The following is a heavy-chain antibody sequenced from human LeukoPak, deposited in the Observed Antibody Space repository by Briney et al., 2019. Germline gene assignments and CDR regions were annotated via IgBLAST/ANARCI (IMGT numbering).Heavy chain of an antibody. V-gene: IGHV4-59*08. CDR1: GGSISSYY. CDR3: AIPSARSVGGFDY. CDR2: IYYSGST. D-gene: IGHD2-15*01. Sequence: SETLSLTCTVSGGSISSYYWSWIRQPPGKGLEWIGYIYYSGSTNYNPSLKSRVTISVDTSKNHFSLKLSSVTAADTAVYYCAIPSARSVGGFDYWGQGTLVTVSS. J-gene: IGHJ4*02.